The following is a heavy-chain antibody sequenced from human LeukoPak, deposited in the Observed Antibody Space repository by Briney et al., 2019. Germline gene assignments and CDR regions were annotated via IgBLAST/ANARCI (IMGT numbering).Heavy chain of an antibody. CDR2: INRDGGLT. J-gene: IGHJ3*01. D-gene: IGHD6-13*01. Sequence: PGGSLRLSCVASGFTFSENWMHWVRQGPGKGRAWVSHINRDGGLTKYADSVKGRFTISRDNGRNTVYLQMSSLRVEETAIYFCAREEQRLAEAGISAFDLGGQGKLVTVSP. V-gene: IGHV3-74*01. CDR1: GFTFSENW. CDR3: AREEQRLAEAGISAFDL.